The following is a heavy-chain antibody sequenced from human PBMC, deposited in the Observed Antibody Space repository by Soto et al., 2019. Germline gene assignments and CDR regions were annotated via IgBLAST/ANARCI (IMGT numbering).Heavy chain of an antibody. V-gene: IGHV1-69*13. CDR1: GGTFSSYA. Sequence: SVKVSCKASGGTFSSYAISWVRQAPGQGLEWMGGIIPIFGTANYAQKFQGRVTITADESTSTAYMELSSLRSEDTAVYYCAKAVTAILYNWFDPWGQGTLVTVSS. D-gene: IGHD2-21*02. CDR3: AKAVTAILYNWFDP. J-gene: IGHJ5*02. CDR2: IIPIFGTA.